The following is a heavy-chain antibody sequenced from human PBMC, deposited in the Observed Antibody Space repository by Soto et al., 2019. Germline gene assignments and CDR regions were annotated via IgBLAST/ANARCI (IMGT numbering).Heavy chain of an antibody. J-gene: IGHJ6*02. CDR1: GFTFSRYE. CDR3: ARARIRGGYYYGMDV. V-gene: IGHV3-48*03. Sequence: GGSLRLSCVASGFTFSRYEMNWVRQAPGKGLEWLSYMSESGSTMYYADSVKGRLTISRDNAKNLLYLHMKSLRAEDTAVYYCARARIRGGYYYGMDVWGQGTTVTVSS. CDR2: MSESGSTM.